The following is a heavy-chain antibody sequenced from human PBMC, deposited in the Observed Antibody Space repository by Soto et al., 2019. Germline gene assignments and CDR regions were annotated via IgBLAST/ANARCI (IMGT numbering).Heavy chain of an antibody. CDR2: INHSGST. J-gene: IGHJ4*02. CDR3: ARGPLTMVRGVITRYFDY. V-gene: IGHV4-34*01. D-gene: IGHD3-10*01. Sequence: SETLSLTCAIYGGSFSGYYWSWIRQPPGKGLEWIGEINHSGSTNYNPSLKSRVTISVDTSKNQFSLKLSSVTAADTAVYYCARGPLTMVRGVITRYFDYWGQGTLVTVSS. CDR1: GGSFSGYY.